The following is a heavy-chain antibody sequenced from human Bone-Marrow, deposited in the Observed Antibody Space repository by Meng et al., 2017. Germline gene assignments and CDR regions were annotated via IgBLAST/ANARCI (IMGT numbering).Heavy chain of an antibody. Sequence: GESLKISCAASGFTFSSYSMNWVRQAPGKGLEWVSSISSSSSYIYYADSVKGRFTISRDNAKNSLYLQMNSLRAEDTAVYYCARAWVKPTFEQQLMGRTPHFDYWGQGTLVTVSS. D-gene: IGHD6-13*01. CDR1: GFTFSSYS. CDR3: ARAWVKPTFEQQLMGRTPHFDY. J-gene: IGHJ4*02. V-gene: IGHV3-21*01. CDR2: ISSSSSYI.